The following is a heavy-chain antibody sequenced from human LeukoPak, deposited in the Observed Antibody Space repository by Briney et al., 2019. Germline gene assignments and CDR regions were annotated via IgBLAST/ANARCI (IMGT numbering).Heavy chain of an antibody. V-gene: IGHV3-7*01. D-gene: IGHD2-2*01. CDR1: GFTFKNYW. J-gene: IGHJ4*02. CDR3: ARPYCTATSCFTGIDY. CDR2: IKHDGTEQ. Sequence: GGSLRLSCIASGFTFKNYWMTWVRQAPGKGLEWVANIKHDGTEQFYVDSVKGRSTISGDNAKNSLYLQMNSLRAEDTAVYYCARPYCTATSCFTGIDYWGQGTLVTVSS.